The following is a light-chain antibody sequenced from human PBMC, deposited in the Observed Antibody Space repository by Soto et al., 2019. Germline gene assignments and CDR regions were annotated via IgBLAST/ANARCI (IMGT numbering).Light chain of an antibody. Sequence: DIQMTQSPSSLAASVGARVTISCRASQGISNYLARYNQKPGRVPNLLIYALSTFQSGVSSRFPGSGSGTDFTRTIGSLHPEEVATDYCQKYNWPPFTVGPGTKVDLK. V-gene: IGKV1-27*01. J-gene: IGKJ3*01. CDR3: QKYNWPPFT. CDR2: ALS. CDR1: QGISNY.